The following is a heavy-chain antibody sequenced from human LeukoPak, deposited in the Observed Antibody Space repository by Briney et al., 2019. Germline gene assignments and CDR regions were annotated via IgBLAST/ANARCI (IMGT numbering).Heavy chain of an antibody. CDR3: TTTSIRIRLWLEEGDY. CDR2: IKSKTDGGTT. CDR1: GFTFSNAW. V-gene: IGHV3-15*01. D-gene: IGHD5-18*01. Sequence: GGSLRLSCAASGFTFSNAWMSWVRQAPGKGLEGVGRIKSKTDGGTTDYAAPVKGRFTISRDDSKNTLYLQMNSLKTEDTAVYYCTTTSIRIRLWLEEGDYWGQGTLVTVSS. J-gene: IGHJ4*02.